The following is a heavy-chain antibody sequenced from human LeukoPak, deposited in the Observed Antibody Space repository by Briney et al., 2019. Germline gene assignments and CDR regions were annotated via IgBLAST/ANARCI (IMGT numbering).Heavy chain of an antibody. CDR1: GSTSSRHS. V-gene: IGHV3-23*01. CDR2: TSCFGGST. J-gene: IGHJ4*02. CDR3: AKDRGGYSLTKTPLDY. Sequence: SAGSLSLSCAASGSTSSRHSVSWVRPPPGKVLEWVGSTSCFGGSTSYGNSVTERFILSRDTSENPMYRQVHSVRAEDTAVYYCAKDRGGYSLTKTPLDYWGQGTLVTVSS. D-gene: IGHD3-22*01.